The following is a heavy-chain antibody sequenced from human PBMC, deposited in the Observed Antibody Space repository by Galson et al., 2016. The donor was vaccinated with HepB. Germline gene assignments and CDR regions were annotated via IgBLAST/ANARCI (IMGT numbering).Heavy chain of an antibody. V-gene: IGHV3-9*01. CDR2: ISWNSGSI. Sequence: SLRLSCAASGFTFDDYAMHWVRQAPGKGLEWVSGISWNSGSIGYADFVKGRFTISRDNAKNSLYLQMNSLKAEDTALYYCANGRGYYDSSGYYFQHWGQGTLVTVSS. CDR3: ANGRGYYDSSGYYFQH. CDR1: GFTFDDYA. D-gene: IGHD3-22*01. J-gene: IGHJ1*01.